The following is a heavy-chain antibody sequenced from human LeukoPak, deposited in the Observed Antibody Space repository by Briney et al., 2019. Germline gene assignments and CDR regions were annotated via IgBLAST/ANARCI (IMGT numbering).Heavy chain of an antibody. D-gene: IGHD6-19*01. CDR2: IYYRGST. J-gene: IGHJ4*02. CDR1: GDSISSYY. CDR3: AREWTYSSGFDY. Sequence: SETLSLTCMLPGDSISSYYWRWMRPPPGKRLEWIGYIYYRGSTNYNPSLKSRVTISVATSKNQFSLKLSSVTAADTAVYYCAREWTYSSGFDYWGQGTLVTVSS. V-gene: IGHV4-59*01.